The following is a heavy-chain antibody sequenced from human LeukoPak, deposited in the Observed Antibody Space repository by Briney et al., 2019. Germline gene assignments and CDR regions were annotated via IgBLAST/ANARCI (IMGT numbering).Heavy chain of an antibody. Sequence: PGGSLRLSCAASGFTFSSYSMHWVRQAPGKGLEWVSSIRSSSTCIYYADSVKGRFTISRDNAKNSLYLQMNSLRAEDTAVYYCAGGYGRARASDYWGQGTLVTVSS. CDR2: IRSSSTCI. D-gene: IGHD1-26*01. V-gene: IGHV3-21*01. CDR3: AGGYGRARASDY. CDR1: GFTFSSYS. J-gene: IGHJ4*02.